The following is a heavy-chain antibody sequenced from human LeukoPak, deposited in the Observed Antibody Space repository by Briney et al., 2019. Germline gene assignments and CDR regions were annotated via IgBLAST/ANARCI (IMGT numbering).Heavy chain of an antibody. CDR1: GGSISSYY. CDR3: ARDFRTTMVRGPTYYYYYMDV. D-gene: IGHD3-10*01. Sequence: PSETLSLTCTVSGGSISSYYWSWIRQPAGKGLEWIGRIYTSGSTNYNPSLKSRVTMSVDTSKNQFSLKLSSVTAADTAVYYCARDFRTTMVRGPTYYYYYMDVWGKGTTVTISS. J-gene: IGHJ6*03. V-gene: IGHV4-4*07. CDR2: IYTSGST.